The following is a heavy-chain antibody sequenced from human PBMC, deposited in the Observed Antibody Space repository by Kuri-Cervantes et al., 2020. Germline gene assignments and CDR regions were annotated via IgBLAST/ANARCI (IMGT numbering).Heavy chain of an antibody. J-gene: IGHJ4*02. V-gene: IGHV1-18*01. D-gene: IGHD2-15*01. CDR3: ARVDYCSGGSCYSPRAFDH. CDR2: ISAYNGNT. CDR1: GYTFTSYG. Sequence: ASVKVSCKASGYTFTSYGISWVRQAPGQGLEWMGWISAYNGNTNYAQKLQGRVTMTTDTSTSTAYMELRSLRSDDTAVYYCARVDYCSGGSCYSPRAFDHWGQGTLVTVSS.